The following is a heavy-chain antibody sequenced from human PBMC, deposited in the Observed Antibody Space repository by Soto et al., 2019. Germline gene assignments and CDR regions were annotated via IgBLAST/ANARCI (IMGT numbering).Heavy chain of an antibody. Sequence: RQSPVTGLECVANGKQDGSDKDYENSVRGRFPVSRDNGKNSLYLQMNSLRVEATALYYSVRMVFGSLDLWGQRTLVTVSS. CDR2: GKQDGSDK. V-gene: IGHV3-7*01. CDR3: VRMVFGSLDL. J-gene: IGHJ1*01. D-gene: IGHD3-10*01.